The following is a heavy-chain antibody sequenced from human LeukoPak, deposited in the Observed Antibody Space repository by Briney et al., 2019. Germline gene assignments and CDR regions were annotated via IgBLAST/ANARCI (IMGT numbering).Heavy chain of an antibody. Sequence: PSETLSLTCTVSGGSMSNYYWSWIRQPPGKGLEWIAYIDNSGSTKYNPSLKSRATISGDTSKNQFSLKLNSVTAADTAVYYCARTGDFWSGYLFDYWGQGTLVTVSS. CDR1: GGSMSNYY. J-gene: IGHJ4*02. CDR2: IDNSGST. CDR3: ARTGDFWSGYLFDY. D-gene: IGHD3-3*01. V-gene: IGHV4-59*08.